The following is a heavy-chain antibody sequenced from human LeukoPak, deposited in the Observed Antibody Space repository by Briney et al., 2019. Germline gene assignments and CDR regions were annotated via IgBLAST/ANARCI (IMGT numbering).Heavy chain of an antibody. CDR2: INWNGGST. V-gene: IGHV3-20*04. J-gene: IGHJ4*02. CDR1: GFTFDDYG. CDR3: ARSVAASRDY. Sequence: GGSLTLSCSASGFTFDDYGMIWVGQAPGKGLGWVSGINWNGGSTGYADSVKGRFTISRDNAKNSLYLQMNSLRAEDTALYYCARSVAASRDYWGQGTLVTVSS. D-gene: IGHD2-15*01.